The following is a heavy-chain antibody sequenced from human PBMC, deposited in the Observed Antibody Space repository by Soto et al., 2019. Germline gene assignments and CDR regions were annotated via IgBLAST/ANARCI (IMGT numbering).Heavy chain of an antibody. CDR3: ARAHSTMIVVVIHYGMDV. V-gene: IGHV1-2*02. J-gene: IGHJ6*02. Sequence: VASVKVSCKASGYTFTGYYMHWVRQAPGQGLEWMGWINPNSGGTNYAQKFQGRVTMTRDTSISTAYMELSRLRSDDTAVYYCARAHSTMIVVVIHYGMDVWGHGTTVTV. D-gene: IGHD3-22*01. CDR1: GYTFTGYY. CDR2: INPNSGGT.